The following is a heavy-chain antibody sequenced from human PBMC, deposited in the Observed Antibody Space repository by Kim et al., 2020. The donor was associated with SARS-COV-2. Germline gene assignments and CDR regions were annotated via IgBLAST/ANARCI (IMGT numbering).Heavy chain of an antibody. Sequence: SETLSLTCTVSGGSISSYYWSWIRQPPGKGLEWIGYIYYSGSTNYNPSLKSRVTISVDTSKNQFSLKLSSVTAADTAVYYCARVFQWELLWAFDIWGQGTMVTVSS. CDR3: ARVFQWELLWAFDI. J-gene: IGHJ3*02. V-gene: IGHV4-59*01. CDR2: IYYSGST. CDR1: GGSISSYY. D-gene: IGHD1-26*01.